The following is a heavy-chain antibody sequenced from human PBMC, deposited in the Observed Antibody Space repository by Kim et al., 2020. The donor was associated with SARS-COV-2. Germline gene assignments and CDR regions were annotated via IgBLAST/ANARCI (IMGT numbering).Heavy chain of an antibody. V-gene: IGHV3-30*03. Sequence: VKGRFTISRDNSKNTLYLQMNSLRAEDTAVYYCATIRYSSSWYGWSGDYWGQGSLVTVSS. CDR3: ATIRYSSSWYGWSGDY. J-gene: IGHJ4*02. D-gene: IGHD6-13*01.